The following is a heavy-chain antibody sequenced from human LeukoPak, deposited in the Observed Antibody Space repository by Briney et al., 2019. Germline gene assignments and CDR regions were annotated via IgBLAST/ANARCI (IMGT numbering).Heavy chain of an antibody. CDR2: IYTSGST. D-gene: IGHD3-22*01. V-gene: IGHV4-4*07. J-gene: IGHJ3*02. CDR3: ARDPRWYYDSSGYRPTDAFDI. Sequence: SETLSLTCTVSGGSISSYYWGWIRQPAGKGLEWIGRIYTSGSTNYNPPLKSRVTMSVETSRNQFSLKLSSGTAADTAVYYCARDPRWYYDSSGYRPTDAFDIWGQGTMVTVSS. CDR1: GGSISSYY.